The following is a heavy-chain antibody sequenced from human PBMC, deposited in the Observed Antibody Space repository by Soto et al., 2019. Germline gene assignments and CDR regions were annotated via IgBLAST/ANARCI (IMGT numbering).Heavy chain of an antibody. V-gene: IGHV5-51*01. D-gene: IGHD1-1*01. CDR2: IYPGDSDT. CDR1: GYRFTSYW. J-gene: IGHJ3*02. Sequence: PRESLKVSCKGSGYRFTSYWIGWVRQMPGKGLEWMGIIYPGDSDTRYSPSFQGQVTISADKSVITAYLQWSSLKASDTAMYYCARLGPQLERPDAFDIWGQGTMVPVSS. CDR3: ARLGPQLERPDAFDI.